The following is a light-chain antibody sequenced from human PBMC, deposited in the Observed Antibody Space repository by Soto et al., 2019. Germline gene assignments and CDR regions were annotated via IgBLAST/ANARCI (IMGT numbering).Light chain of an antibody. Sequence: EIVLTQSPATLSLSPGERATLCFSGSQSVSSTSLAWYQQKPGQTPRLLIYGASSRATGTPDRISGGGSGTHFTLTISRLEPEDFAVYYCQHYVTSSITFGQGTRLEIK. CDR2: GAS. CDR1: QSVSSTS. CDR3: QHYVTSSIT. V-gene: IGKV3-20*01. J-gene: IGKJ5*01.